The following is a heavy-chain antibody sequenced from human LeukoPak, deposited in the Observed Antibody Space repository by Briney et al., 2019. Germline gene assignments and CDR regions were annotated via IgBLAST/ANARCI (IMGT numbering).Heavy chain of an antibody. V-gene: IGHV4-61*02. J-gene: IGHJ5*02. CDR3: ARGNYGDCSNWFDP. D-gene: IGHD4-17*01. CDR2: NYTSGSN. CDR1: GGSISSGSYY. Sequence: TSETLSLTCTVSGGSISSGSYYWSWLRQPAGKGLEWIGRNYTSGSNNYNPSLKSRVTKSVDTSKNQFSLKLSSATAADTAVYYCARGNYGDCSNWFDPWGQGTLVTVSS.